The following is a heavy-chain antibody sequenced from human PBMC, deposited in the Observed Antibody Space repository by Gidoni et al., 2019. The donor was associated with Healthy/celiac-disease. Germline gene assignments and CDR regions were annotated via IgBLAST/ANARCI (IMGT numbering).Heavy chain of an antibody. CDR2: IWYDGSNK. J-gene: IGHJ3*02. CDR3: ARDGGLPFDI. V-gene: IGHV3-33*01. Sequence: SSYGMHWVRQAPGKGLEWVAVIWYDGSNKYYAYSVKGRFTIYRDNSKNTLYLQMNSLRAEDTAVYYCARDGGLPFDIWGQGTMVTVSS. CDR1: SSYG. D-gene: IGHD5-18*01.